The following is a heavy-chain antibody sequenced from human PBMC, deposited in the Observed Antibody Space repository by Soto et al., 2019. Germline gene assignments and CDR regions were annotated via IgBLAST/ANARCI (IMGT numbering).Heavy chain of an antibody. J-gene: IGHJ4*02. CDR3: ARGSRYFDWLPSNFDY. V-gene: IGHV4-4*02. CDR2: IHHSGST. Sequence: PSETLSLTCAVSGGSISSSNWWSWVRPPPGKGLEWIGEIHHSGSTNYNPSLKSRVTISVDKSKNQFSLKLSSVTAADTAVYYCARGSRYFDWLPSNFDYWGQGTLVTVSS. CDR1: GGSISSSNW. D-gene: IGHD3-9*01.